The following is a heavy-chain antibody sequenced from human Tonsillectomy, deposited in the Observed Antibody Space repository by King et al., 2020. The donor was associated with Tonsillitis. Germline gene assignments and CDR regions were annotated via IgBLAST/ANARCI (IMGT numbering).Heavy chain of an antibody. V-gene: IGHV1-2*04. D-gene: IGHD6-6*01. CDR2: INPNSGGT. Sequence: QLVQSGAEVKKPGASVKVSCKASGYTFTGYYLYWVRQAPGQGLEWMGWINPNSGGTNYAQKFRGWVTMTRDTSISTAYMELSRLRSDDTAVYYWARGEGSSSNYYYYGMDVWGQGTTVTVSS. J-gene: IGHJ6*02. CDR3: ARGEGSSSNYYYYGMDV. CDR1: GYTFTGYY.